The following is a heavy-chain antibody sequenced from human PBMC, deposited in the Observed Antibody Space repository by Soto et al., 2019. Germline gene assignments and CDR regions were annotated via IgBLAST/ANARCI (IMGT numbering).Heavy chain of an antibody. J-gene: IGHJ4*02. D-gene: IGHD3-16*01. V-gene: IGHV3-23*01. CDR3: AEVAGKGYAFPPHFDY. CDR2: ITASGGST. Sequence: GGSLRLSCAASGFTFSSYAMSWVRQAPGKGLEWVSGITASGGSTYNADSVKGRFTISRDNSKNTLYLQMNSLRDEDTALYYCAEVAGKGYAFPPHFDYWGQGTLVTVSS. CDR1: GFTFSSYA.